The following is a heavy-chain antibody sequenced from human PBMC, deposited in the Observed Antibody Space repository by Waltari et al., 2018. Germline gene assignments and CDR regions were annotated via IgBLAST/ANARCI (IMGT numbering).Heavy chain of an antibody. D-gene: IGHD3-22*01. V-gene: IGHV4-59*11. CDR1: GGSISRHY. Sequence: QVQLQESGPGLVKPSETLSLTCTVSGGSISRHYWSWIRQPPGKGLEWIGYIYYSGSTNYNPSLKSRVTISVDTSKNQFSLKLSSVTAADTAVYYCARLAYDSSGYSYYFDYWGQGTLVTVSS. CDR2: IYYSGST. J-gene: IGHJ4*02. CDR3: ARLAYDSSGYSYYFDY.